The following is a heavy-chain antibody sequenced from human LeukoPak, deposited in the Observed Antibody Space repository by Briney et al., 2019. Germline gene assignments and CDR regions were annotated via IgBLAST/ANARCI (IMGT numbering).Heavy chain of an antibody. Sequence: SETLSLTCAVYGGSFSGYYWSWIRQPPGKGLEWIGEINHSGSTNYNPSLKSRVTISVDTSKNQFSLKLSSVTAADTAVYYCARRVGSAWIQLWRFDYWGQGTTVTVSS. D-gene: IGHD5-18*01. CDR1: GGSFSGYY. V-gene: IGHV4-34*01. CDR2: INHSGST. J-gene: IGHJ4*03. CDR3: ARRVGSAWIQLWRFDY.